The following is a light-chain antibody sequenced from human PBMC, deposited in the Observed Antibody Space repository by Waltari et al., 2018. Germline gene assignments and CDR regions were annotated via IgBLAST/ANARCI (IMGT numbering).Light chain of an antibody. CDR3: QQYYSTPPT. Sequence: DIVMTQSPDSLAVSLGERATIHCNSTQSVLYSSNNKNYLAWYQQKPGQPPKLLICWASIRESGVPDRFSGSGSGTDFTLTISSLQAEDVAVYYCQQYYSTPPTFGQGTKVEIK. CDR1: QSVLYSSNNKNY. CDR2: WAS. J-gene: IGKJ1*01. V-gene: IGKV4-1*01.